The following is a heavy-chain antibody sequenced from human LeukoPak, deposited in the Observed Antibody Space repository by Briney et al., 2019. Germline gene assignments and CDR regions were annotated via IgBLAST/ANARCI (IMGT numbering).Heavy chain of an antibody. Sequence: SETLPLTCTVSGGSISSSSYYWGWIRQPPGTGLEWIGSIYYSGSTYYNPSLKSRVTISVDTSKNQFSLKLSSVTAADTAVYYCARTQAIVVVTAIRTTYFDYWGQGTLVTVSS. V-gene: IGHV4-39*01. CDR1: GGSISSSSYY. J-gene: IGHJ4*02. CDR2: IYYSGST. D-gene: IGHD2-21*02. CDR3: ARTQAIVVVTAIRTTYFDY.